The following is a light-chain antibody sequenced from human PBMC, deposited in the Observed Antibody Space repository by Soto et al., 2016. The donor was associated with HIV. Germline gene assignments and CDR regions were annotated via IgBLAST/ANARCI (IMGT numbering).Light chain of an antibody. V-gene: IGLV3-1*01. CDR1: KLTDKY. CDR3: QAWDSNTGV. Sequence: SYELTQPPSVSVSPGQTASITCSGDKLTDKYVCWYQQRPGQSPVSVIYQDSMRPSGIPERFSGSISGNTATLTISGTQAMDEADYYCQAWDSNTGVFGGGTELTVL. J-gene: IGLJ2*01. CDR2: QDS.